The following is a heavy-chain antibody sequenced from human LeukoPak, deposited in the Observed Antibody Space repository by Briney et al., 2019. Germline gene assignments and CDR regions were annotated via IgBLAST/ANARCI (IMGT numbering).Heavy chain of an antibody. D-gene: IGHD1-1*01. CDR2: IIGSDDSA. J-gene: IGHJ4*02. Sequence: PGGTLRLSCAASGFTFSNYGMSWVRQAPGKGLEWVSAIIGSDDSAYYADSVKGRLTISRDNSKNTVYVQMNSLRAEDTAVYYCARDPSTLTRRDDYWGQGTLVTVSS. V-gene: IGHV3-23*01. CDR1: GFTFSNYG. CDR3: ARDPSTLTRRDDY.